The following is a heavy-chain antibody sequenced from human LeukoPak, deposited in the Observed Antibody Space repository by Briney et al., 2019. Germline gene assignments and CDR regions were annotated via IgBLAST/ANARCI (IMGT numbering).Heavy chain of an antibody. D-gene: IGHD6-19*01. CDR3: AKDVYSSGWYGYYMDV. V-gene: IGHV3-30*02. CDR1: GFTFSSYG. CDR2: IRYDGSNK. J-gene: IGHJ6*03. Sequence: LPGGSLRLSCAASGFTFSSYGMHWVRQAPGKGLEWVAFIRYDGSNKYYADSVKGRFTISRDNSKNTLYLQMNSLRAEDTAVYYCAKDVYSSGWYGYYMDVWGKGTTVTISS.